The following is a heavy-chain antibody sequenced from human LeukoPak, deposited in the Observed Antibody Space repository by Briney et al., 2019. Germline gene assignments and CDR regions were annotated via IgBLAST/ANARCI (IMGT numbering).Heavy chain of an antibody. J-gene: IGHJ4*02. CDR1: GFTLSSYS. CDR3: ARDSTSGGAYYFDY. D-gene: IGHD2-15*01. CDR2: ISSSSSYI. Sequence: GGSLRLSCAASGFTLSSYSMNWVRQAPGKGLEWVSSISSSSSYIYYADSVKGRFTISRDNAKNSLYLQMNSLRAEDTAVYYCARDSTSGGAYYFDYWGQGPLVTVSS. V-gene: IGHV3-21*01.